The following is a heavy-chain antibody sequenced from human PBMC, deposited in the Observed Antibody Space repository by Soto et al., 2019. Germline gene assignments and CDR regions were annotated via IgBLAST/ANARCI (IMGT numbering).Heavy chain of an antibody. CDR3: PGDEGYSSSSGCGDFEH. Sequence: QVQLVESGGGVVQPGTSLRLSCAASGFTFSHYGMHWVRQAPGKGLEWVAVIWYDGSKKYHADSVKGRFNISRDDSKNTLYVQMNRLGAEDTAVYYCPGDEGYSSSSGCGDFEHWGRGTLVSVSS. CDR1: GFTFSHYG. J-gene: IGHJ4*02. V-gene: IGHV3-33*01. CDR2: IWYDGSKK. D-gene: IGHD6-6*01.